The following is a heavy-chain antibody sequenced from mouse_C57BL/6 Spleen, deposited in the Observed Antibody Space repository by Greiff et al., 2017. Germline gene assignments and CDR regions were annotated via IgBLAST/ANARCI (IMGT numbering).Heavy chain of an antibody. D-gene: IGHD2-4*01. V-gene: IGHV1-22*01. Sequence: EVQLQQSGPELVKPGASVKMSCKASGYTFTDSNMHWVKQSHGQSLEWTGYIHPHNGGTSYNQKFKGKATLTVNKSSSTAYMELRSLTTEDSAVYYCARMVTYDYGDYLDYWGQGTTLTVSS. CDR1: GYTFTDSN. CDR2: IHPHNGGT. CDR3: ARMVTYDYGDYLDY. J-gene: IGHJ2*01.